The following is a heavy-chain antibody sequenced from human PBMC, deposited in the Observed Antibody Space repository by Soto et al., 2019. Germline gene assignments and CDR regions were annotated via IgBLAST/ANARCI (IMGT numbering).Heavy chain of an antibody. J-gene: IGHJ4*02. CDR1: GFTFNNYD. Sequence: EVQLVESGGGLVQPGRSLRLSCAASGFTFNNYDMNWVRQAPGKGLEWVSYISSRGSTIYYADSVKGRFTISRDNAKNSMYLQMDSLRAEDTAVYYCARDVFSGLRGDYWGQGTLVTVSS. CDR2: ISSRGSTI. D-gene: IGHD3-10*01. CDR3: ARDVFSGLRGDY. V-gene: IGHV3-48*03.